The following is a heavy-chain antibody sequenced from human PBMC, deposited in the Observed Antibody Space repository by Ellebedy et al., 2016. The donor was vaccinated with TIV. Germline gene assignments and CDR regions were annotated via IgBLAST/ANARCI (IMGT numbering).Heavy chain of an antibody. CDR2: IYSGGST. V-gene: IGHV3-53*01. D-gene: IGHD4-23*01. CDR3: ARDQYGGNRYYYGMDV. CDR1: GFTVSSNY. Sequence: PGGSLRLSCAASGFTVSSNYMSWVRQAPGKGLEWVSVIYSGGSTYYADSVKGRFTISRDNAKNSLYLQMNSLRAEDTAVYYCARDQYGGNRYYYGMDVWGQGTTVTVSS. J-gene: IGHJ6*02.